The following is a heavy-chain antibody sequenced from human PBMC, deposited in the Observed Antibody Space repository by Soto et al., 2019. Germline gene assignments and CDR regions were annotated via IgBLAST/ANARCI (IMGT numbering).Heavy chain of an antibody. CDR3: AREGYNFGPFDY. J-gene: IGHJ4*02. CDR2: IHYNGRT. CDR1: GVSVSDYH. V-gene: IGHV4-59*02. D-gene: IGHD5-18*01. Sequence: SETLSLTCSVSGVSVSDYHWTWIRLTPKKELQWIGFIHYNGRTDSSPSLKSRVTISVDTSKNQFSLKLNSVTAADTAVYYCAREGYNFGPFDYWGQGALVTVSS.